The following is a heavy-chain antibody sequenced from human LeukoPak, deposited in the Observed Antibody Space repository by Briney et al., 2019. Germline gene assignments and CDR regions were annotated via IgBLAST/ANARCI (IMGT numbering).Heavy chain of an antibody. D-gene: IGHD1-26*01. CDR3: AREGSVLVGATIRGFDI. Sequence: GGALRHSCVASGFTFSSDWMHWVRQAPGKGLVWVSRINSDGSSTTYADSVKGQFTISRLQAMTPLYLHMNRLRAADKAVYYCAREGSVLVGATIRGFDIWGEGRMVVVSS. V-gene: IGHV3-74*01. CDR1: GFTFSSDW. J-gene: IGHJ3*02. CDR2: INSDGSST.